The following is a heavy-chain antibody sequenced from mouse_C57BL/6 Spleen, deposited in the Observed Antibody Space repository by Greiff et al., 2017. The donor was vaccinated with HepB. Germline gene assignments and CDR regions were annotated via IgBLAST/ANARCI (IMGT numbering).Heavy chain of an antibody. CDR1: GYSITSGYY. D-gene: IGHD2-4*01. CDR3: AKIYYDYESYWYFDV. J-gene: IGHJ1*03. Sequence: EVQLQESGPGLVKPSQSLSLTCSVTGYSITSGYYWNWIRQFPGNKLEWMGYISYDGSNNYNPSLKNRISITRDTSKNQFFLKLNSVTTEDTATYYCAKIYYDYESYWYFDVWGTGTTVTVSS. V-gene: IGHV3-6*01. CDR2: ISYDGSN.